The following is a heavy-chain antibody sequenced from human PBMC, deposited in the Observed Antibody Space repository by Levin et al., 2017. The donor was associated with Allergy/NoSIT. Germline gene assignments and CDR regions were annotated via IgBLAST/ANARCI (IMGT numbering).Heavy chain of an antibody. CDR3: ARGGYCSGGSCYSTPPYYFDY. CDR2: IWYDGSNK. D-gene: IGHD2-15*01. CDR1: GFTFSSYG. Sequence: GGSLRLSCAASGFTFSSYGMHWVRQAPGKGLEWVAVIWYDGSNKYYADSVKGRFTISRDNSKNTLYLQMNSLRAEDTAVYYCARGGYCSGGSCYSTPPYYFDYWGQGTLVTVSS. J-gene: IGHJ4*02. V-gene: IGHV3-33*01.